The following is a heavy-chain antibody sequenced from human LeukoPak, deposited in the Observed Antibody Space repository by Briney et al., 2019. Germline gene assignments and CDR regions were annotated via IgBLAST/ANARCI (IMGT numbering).Heavy chain of an antibody. CDR1: GYTFTSYY. V-gene: IGHV1-46*01. Sequence: ASVKVSCKASGYTFTSYYMHWVRQAPGQGLEWMGIIYPSGGSTSYAQKFQGRVTMTRDTSTSTVYMELSSLRSEDTAVYYCAREPWGITMVRGGQAFDIWGQGTMVTVSS. CDR2: IYPSGGST. J-gene: IGHJ3*02. D-gene: IGHD3-10*01. CDR3: AREPWGITMVRGGQAFDI.